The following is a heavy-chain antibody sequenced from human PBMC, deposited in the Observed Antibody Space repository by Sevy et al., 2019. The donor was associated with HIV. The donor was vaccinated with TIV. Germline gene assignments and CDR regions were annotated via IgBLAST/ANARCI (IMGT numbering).Heavy chain of an antibody. CDR2: INQDGSQK. J-gene: IGHJ4*02. CDR3: ARELWPGDY. V-gene: IGHV3-7*01. D-gene: IGHD2-21*01. Sequence: GGSLRLSCAASGFTFSDYYMGWVRTAPGKGLEWLANINQDGSQKNYVDSVKGRFTSARDNAKNSLFLQMNSLSVDDTAVYYCARELWPGDYWGQGTQVTVS. CDR1: GFTFSDYY.